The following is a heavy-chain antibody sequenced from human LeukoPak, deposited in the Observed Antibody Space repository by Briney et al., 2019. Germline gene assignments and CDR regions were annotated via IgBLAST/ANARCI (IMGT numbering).Heavy chain of an antibody. D-gene: IGHD3-16*02. CDR2: ISSSSSYI. V-gene: IGHV3-21*01. Sequence: GGSLRLSCAASGFTFSSYSMNWVRQAPGKGLEWVSSISSSSSYIYYADSVKGRFTISRDNAKNSLYLQMNSLRAEDTAVYYCARDQRDIGVLSLHLDYWGQGTLVTVSS. CDR1: GFTFSSYS. J-gene: IGHJ4*02. CDR3: ARDQRDIGVLSLHLDY.